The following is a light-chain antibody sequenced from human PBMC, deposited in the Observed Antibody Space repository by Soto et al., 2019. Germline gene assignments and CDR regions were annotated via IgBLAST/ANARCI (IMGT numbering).Light chain of an antibody. V-gene: IGKV1-9*01. Sequence: DIQLTQSPSFLSASVGDRVTITCRASQGISSYLAWYQQKPGKAPKLLIYAASTLQSGVPSRFSGSGSGTEFTLTVSSLQPEDFATYYCVQHYSYPLTFGGGTKVDIK. J-gene: IGKJ4*01. CDR1: QGISSY. CDR2: AAS. CDR3: VQHYSYPLT.